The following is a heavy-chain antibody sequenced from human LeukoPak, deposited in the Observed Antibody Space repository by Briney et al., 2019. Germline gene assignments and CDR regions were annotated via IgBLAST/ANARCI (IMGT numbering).Heavy chain of an antibody. CDR2: IDTITGNP. D-gene: IGHD5-24*01. CDR1: GYTFTRDA. Sequence: ASVKVSCKASGYTFTRDAMNWVRQAPGQGLEYMGWIDTITGNPTYAQGFTGRFVFSLDTSVSTAYLQISSLKAEDTAVYYCARAGKGMATLPAGLDFWGQGTLITVSS. J-gene: IGHJ4*02. CDR3: ARAGKGMATLPAGLDF. V-gene: IGHV7-4-1*02.